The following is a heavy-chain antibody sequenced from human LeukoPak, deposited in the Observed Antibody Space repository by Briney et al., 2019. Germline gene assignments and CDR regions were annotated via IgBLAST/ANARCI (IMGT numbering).Heavy chain of an antibody. CDR3: AKVDRGDYSSSPVPYYNYYMNV. V-gene: IGHV3-21*01. CDR1: GFTFSYYS. J-gene: IGHJ6*03. D-gene: IGHD6-13*01. Sequence: GGSLRLSRAASGFTFSYYSMNWVRQAPGRGLEWVSCISSSSSLIFYSDSVRGRFTISRDNAKNLLYLHMNSLRVEDTAVYYCAKVDRGDYSSSPVPYYNYYMNVWGKGTTVTVSS. CDR2: ISSSSSLI.